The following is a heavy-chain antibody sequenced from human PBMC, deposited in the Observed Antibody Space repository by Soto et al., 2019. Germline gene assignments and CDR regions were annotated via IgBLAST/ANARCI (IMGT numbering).Heavy chain of an antibody. J-gene: IGHJ4*02. V-gene: IGHV4-4*02. CDR2: IYHSGST. D-gene: IGHD6-6*01. CDR3: ARDKGAARPDSGGYDY. Sequence: SETLSLTCAVSGGSISSSNWWSWVRQPPGKGLEWTGEIYHSGSTNYNPSLKSRVTIAVDKSKNQFSLKLSSVTAADTAVYYCARDKGAARPDSGGYDYWGQGTLVTVSS. CDR1: GGSISSSNW.